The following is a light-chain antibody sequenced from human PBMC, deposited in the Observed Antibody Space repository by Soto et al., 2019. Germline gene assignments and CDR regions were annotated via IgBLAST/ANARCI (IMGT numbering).Light chain of an antibody. CDR1: QSVSSSY. CDR3: QQLSSYPLT. CDR2: DAS. Sequence: EIVWTQSPGTLSLSPGERATLSCRASQSVSSSYLAWYQKKAGQAPRLLIYDASSRATGIPDRFSGGGSGTDFTLTISRLEPEDFAVYDGQQLSSYPLTFGGGTKVDIK. J-gene: IGKJ4*01. V-gene: IGKV3-20*01.